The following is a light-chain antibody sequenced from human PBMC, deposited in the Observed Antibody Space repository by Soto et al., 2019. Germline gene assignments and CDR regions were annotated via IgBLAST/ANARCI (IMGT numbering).Light chain of an antibody. CDR2: DAS. CDR1: QGISNY. V-gene: IGKV3-11*01. CDR3: QQRINWPPT. J-gene: IGKJ3*01. Sequence: EFVLTQSPATLSLSPGERATLSCRANQGISNYLAWYQQKPGQAPRLLIYDASNRATGIPARFSGSGSGTDFTLTISSLEPEDSAVYYCQQRINWPPTFGPGTKVDIK.